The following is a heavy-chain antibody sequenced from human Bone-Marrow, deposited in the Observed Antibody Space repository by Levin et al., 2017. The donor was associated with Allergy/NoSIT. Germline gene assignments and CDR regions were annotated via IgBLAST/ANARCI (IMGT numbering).Heavy chain of an antibody. V-gene: IGHV1-69*13. J-gene: IGHJ6*02. D-gene: IGHD1-26*01. CDR1: GGTFSSYA. Sequence: EASVKVSCKASGGTFSSYAISWVRQAPGQGLEWMGGIIPIFGTANYAQKFQGRVTITADESTSTAYMELSSLRSEDTAVYYCARDLVGGLLVSDYYGMDVWGQGTTVTVSS. CDR3: ARDLVGGLLVSDYYGMDV. CDR2: IIPIFGTA.